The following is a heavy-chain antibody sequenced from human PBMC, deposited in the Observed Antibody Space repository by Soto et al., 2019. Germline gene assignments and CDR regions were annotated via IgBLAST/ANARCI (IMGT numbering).Heavy chain of an antibody. CDR1: GFTFTDYW. J-gene: IGHJ6*02. D-gene: IGHD2-21*02. CDR2: IKGDETTT. Sequence: EVQLVESGGGLVQPGGSLRLSCAASGFTFTDYWVHWVRQSPGKGLVWVSRIKGDETTTNYADSVEGRFTISRDNARNTLYLQINSLRVEDTAVYFCAIGLRGAYGMDVWGQGTTVTVSS. V-gene: IGHV3-74*01. CDR3: AIGLRGAYGMDV.